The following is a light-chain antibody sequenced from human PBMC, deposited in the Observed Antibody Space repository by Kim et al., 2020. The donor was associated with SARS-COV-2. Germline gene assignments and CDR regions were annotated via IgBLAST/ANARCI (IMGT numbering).Light chain of an antibody. CDR3: QQYESYPRT. CDR1: QGVSIW. V-gene: IGKV1D-16*01. Sequence: DIQMTQSPSSLSASVGDRVTITCRASQGVSIWLAWYQQKPEKAPKCLIYAASSLQSGVPSRFSGSGSGKDFTLTISNLQPKDYATYYCQQYESYPRTLGQGTKLDIK. J-gene: IGKJ1*01. CDR2: AAS.